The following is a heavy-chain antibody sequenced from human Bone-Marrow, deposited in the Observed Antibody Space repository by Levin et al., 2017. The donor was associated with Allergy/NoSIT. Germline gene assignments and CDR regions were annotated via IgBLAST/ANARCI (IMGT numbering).Heavy chain of an antibody. D-gene: IGHD3-10*01. J-gene: IGHJ1*01. CDR1: GYTFTIYA. Sequence: PGASVKVSCKASGYTFTIYALHWVRQAPGQGLEWMGWINAGKGNTKYSQKFQDRVTISRDTSASTAYMELSGLRSEDTAVYYCTRSSVWFGEMFQYWGQGTMVTVSS. CDR2: INAGKGNT. V-gene: IGHV1-3*01. CDR3: TRSSVWFGEMFQY.